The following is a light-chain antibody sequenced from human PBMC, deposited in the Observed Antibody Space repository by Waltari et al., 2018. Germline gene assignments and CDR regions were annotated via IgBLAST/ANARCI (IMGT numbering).Light chain of an antibody. Sequence: QSGLAQPASASGSPGQSIPLPCTGTSRDVGNYYLVSWYQQRPGKAPRLLIYEVTTRAQGTSDRFSASKSGNTASLSISGLQAQEDEADYYCCSYVGLGTYVFGTGTKVTV. CDR2: EVT. V-gene: IGLV2-23*02. J-gene: IGLJ1*01. CDR1: SRDVGNYYL. CDR3: CSYVGLGTYV.